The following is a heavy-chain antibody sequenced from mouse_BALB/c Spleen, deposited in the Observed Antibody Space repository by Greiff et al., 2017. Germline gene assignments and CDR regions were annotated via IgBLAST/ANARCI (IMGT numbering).Heavy chain of an antibody. D-gene: IGHD2-10*02. CDR2: ISSGSSTI. J-gene: IGHJ4*01. V-gene: IGHV5-17*02. Sequence: EVQGVESGGGLVQPGGSRKLSCAASGFTFSSFGMHWVRQAPEKGLEWVAYISSGSSTIYYADTVKGRFTISRDNPKNTLFLQMTSLRSEDTAMYYCARGDYTYGYYAMDYWGQGTSVTVSS. CDR3: ARGDYTYGYYAMDY. CDR1: GFTFSSFG.